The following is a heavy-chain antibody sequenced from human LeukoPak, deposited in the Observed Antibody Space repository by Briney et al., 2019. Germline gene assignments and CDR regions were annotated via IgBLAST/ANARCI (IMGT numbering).Heavy chain of an antibody. D-gene: IGHD3-3*01. CDR1: GYTFTGYY. CDR3: ARARYETRIWPKSRYDYYHYMDV. V-gene: IGHV1-2*02. Sequence: ASVKVSCKASGYTFTGYYMHWVRQAPGQGPEWMGWINPNSGGTNYAQKFQDRVTITRDTSASTAYMELSSLRSEDMAVYYCARARYETRIWPKSRYDYYHYMDVWGKGTTVTVSS. CDR2: INPNSGGT. J-gene: IGHJ6*03.